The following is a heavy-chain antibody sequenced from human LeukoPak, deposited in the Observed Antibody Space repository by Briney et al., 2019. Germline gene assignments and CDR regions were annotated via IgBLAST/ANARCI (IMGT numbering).Heavy chain of an antibody. CDR1: GFTFSNAW. V-gene: IGHV3-15*01. CDR2: IKSKTDGGTT. Sequence: PGGSLRLSCAASGFTFSNAWMSWVRQAPGKGLEWVGRIKSKTDGGTTDYAAPVKGRFTTSRDDSKNTLYLQMNSLKTEDTAVYYCTTSLDYYYMDVWGKGTTVTVSS. CDR3: TTSLDYYYMDV. J-gene: IGHJ6*03.